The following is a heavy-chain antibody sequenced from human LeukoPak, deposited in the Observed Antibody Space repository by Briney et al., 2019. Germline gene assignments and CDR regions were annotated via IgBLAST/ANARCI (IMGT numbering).Heavy chain of an antibody. J-gene: IGHJ4*02. CDR2: FDPEDGET. D-gene: IGHD2-2*01. V-gene: IGHV1-24*01. Sequence: ASVKVSCKVSGCTLTELSMHWVRQAPGKGLEWMGGFDPEDGETIYAQKFQGRVTMTEDTSTDTAYMELSSLRSEDTAVYYCATDRVRCSSTSCYSSFDYWGQGALVTVSS. CDR3: ATDRVRCSSTSCYSSFDY. CDR1: GCTLTELS.